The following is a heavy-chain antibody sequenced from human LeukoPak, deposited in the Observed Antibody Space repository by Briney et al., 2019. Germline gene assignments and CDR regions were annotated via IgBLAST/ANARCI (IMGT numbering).Heavy chain of an antibody. J-gene: IGHJ6*03. CDR3: AKRPGGNYYYYYMDV. V-gene: IGHV3-23*01. CDR2: ISGSGGST. Sequence: LTGGSLRLSCAASGFTFSSYAMSWVRQAPGKGLEWVSAISGSGGSTYYADSVKGRFTISRDNSKNTLYLQMNSLRAEDTAVYYCAKRPGGNYYYYYMDVWGKGTTVTVSS. CDR1: GFTFSSYA. D-gene: IGHD2-15*01.